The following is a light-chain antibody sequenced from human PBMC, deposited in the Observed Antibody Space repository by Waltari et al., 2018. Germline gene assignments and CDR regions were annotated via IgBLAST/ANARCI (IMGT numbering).Light chain of an antibody. J-gene: IGKJ4*01. CDR1: QSVSST. CDR2: GAS. V-gene: IGKV3D-15*01. Sequence: EIVMTQSPATLSVSPGERATLSCRARQSVSSTLAWYQQKPGPPPRLLIYGASTRATATPARFSGSGSGTEFTLAISSLQSEDFAVYYCQQYYEWPLTFGGGTKVEIK. CDR3: QQYYEWPLT.